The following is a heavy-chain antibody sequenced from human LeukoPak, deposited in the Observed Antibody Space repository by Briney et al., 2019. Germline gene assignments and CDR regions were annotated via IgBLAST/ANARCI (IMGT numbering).Heavy chain of an antibody. CDR3: ARAETTGIQVWLPVHN. CDR1: GFTFSSYE. D-gene: IGHD5-18*01. J-gene: IGHJ4*02. Sequence: GGSLRLSCAASGFTFSSYEMNWVRQAPGKGLEWVSYISSSGSTIYYADSVKGRFTISRDNAKNSLYLQMNSLRAEDTASYYCARAETTGIQVWLPVHNWGQGTLVTVSS. V-gene: IGHV3-48*03. CDR2: ISSSGSTI.